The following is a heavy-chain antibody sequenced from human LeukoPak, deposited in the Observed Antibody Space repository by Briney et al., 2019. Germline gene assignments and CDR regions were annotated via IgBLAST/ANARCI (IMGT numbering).Heavy chain of an antibody. CDR1: SDFITGSTYY. V-gene: IGHV4-39*01. J-gene: IGHJ4*02. D-gene: IGHD3-22*01. CDR2: MYYSGST. Sequence: SETLSLTCTVSSDFITGSTYYWGWSRQPPGKGLEWIGSMYYSGSTYSNPSLRSRVTMSADTSKNQFSLNLKSVTAADTAVYYCARQYYDSTGYYYFDYWGQGTLVTVSS. CDR3: ARQYYDSTGYYYFDY.